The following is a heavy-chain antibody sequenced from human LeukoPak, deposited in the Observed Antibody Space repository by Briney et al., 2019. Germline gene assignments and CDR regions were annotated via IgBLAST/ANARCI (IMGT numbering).Heavy chain of an antibody. D-gene: IGHD3-22*01. V-gene: IGHV3-23*01. Sequence: GGSLRLSCAASGFTFSNYAMHWVRQPPGKGLEWVSAITGSGETTYYADSVKGRFTISRDNSKNTLYLQMNSLRAEDTAMYYCAKDDPSYYDSRGYYRDPWGQGTLVTVSS. CDR1: GFTFSNYA. CDR2: ITGSGETT. J-gene: IGHJ5*02. CDR3: AKDDPSYYDSRGYYRDP.